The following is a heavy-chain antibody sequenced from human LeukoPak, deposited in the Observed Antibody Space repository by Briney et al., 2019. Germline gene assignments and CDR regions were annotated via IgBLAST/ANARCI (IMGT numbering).Heavy chain of an antibody. CDR2: IDTTGSS. CDR1: GASISNYF. V-gene: IGHV4-4*07. J-gene: IGHJ4*02. CDR3: AREPGDY. Sequence: SETLSLTCTVSGASISNYFWSWIRQPAGRGLEWIGRIDTTGSSNSNPSPKSRITMSVDTSKNQLSLNLSSVTAADTAVYHCAREPGDYWGQGTLVTVSS.